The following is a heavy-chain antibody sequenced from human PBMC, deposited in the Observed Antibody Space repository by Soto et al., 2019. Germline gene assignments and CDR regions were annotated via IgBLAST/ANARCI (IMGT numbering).Heavy chain of an antibody. D-gene: IGHD3-16*01. CDR2: ISYDGSNK. CDR3: ARGRDYLGGDFDY. CDR1: GFTFSNYG. V-gene: IGHV3-30-3*01. Sequence: QVQLVESGGGVVQPGRSLRLSCTASGFTFSNYGMHWVRQAPGKGLKWVAVISYDGSNKYYADSVKGRFTISRDNSKNTLYRQMNSLRAEDTAVYYCARGRDYLGGDFDYWGQGTLVTVSS. J-gene: IGHJ4*02.